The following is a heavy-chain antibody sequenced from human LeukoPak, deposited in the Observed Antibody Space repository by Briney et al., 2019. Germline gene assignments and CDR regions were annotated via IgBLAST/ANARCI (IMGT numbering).Heavy chain of an antibody. CDR1: GASISTSSYY. J-gene: IGHJ5*02. CDR3: ARPRGYCSAGVCYFHP. CDR2: VYYTGST. D-gene: IGHD2-8*02. V-gene: IGHV4-39*01. Sequence: SETLSLTCTVSGASISTSSYYWAWIRQPPGKGLGWIGSVYYTGSTYYNPSLKSRVTISVDTSKNQFSLKLSSVTAADTAVYYCARPRGYCSAGVCYFHPWGQGTLVTVSS.